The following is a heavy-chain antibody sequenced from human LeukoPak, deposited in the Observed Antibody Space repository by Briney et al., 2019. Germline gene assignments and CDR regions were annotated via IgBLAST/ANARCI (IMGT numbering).Heavy chain of an antibody. CDR3: ARDREVGATGYYFDY. CDR1: GGSISSGGDA. CDR2: ISYSGST. J-gene: IGHJ4*02. D-gene: IGHD1-26*01. Sequence: PSETLSLTCTVSGGSISSGGDAWSWIRQPPVKGLEWIGYISYSGSTYYNPSLKSRVTMSLDTSKNQFSLKLSSVTAADTAVYYCARDREVGATGYYFDYWGQGTLVTVSS. V-gene: IGHV4-30-4*07.